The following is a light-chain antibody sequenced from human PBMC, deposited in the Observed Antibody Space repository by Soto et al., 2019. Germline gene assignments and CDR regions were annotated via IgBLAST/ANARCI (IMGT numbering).Light chain of an antibody. CDR2: DVT. J-gene: IGLJ3*02. Sequence: QSALTQPRSVSGSPGQSVTIPCTGTSSDVGEYNWVSWYQRHPGKAPKVIIYDVTKRPSGVPDRFSGSKSGNTAALTISGLQAEDEATYYRCSYAGAYIRVLFGGGTQLTV. CDR1: SSDVGEYNW. CDR3: CSYAGAYIRVL. V-gene: IGLV2-11*01.